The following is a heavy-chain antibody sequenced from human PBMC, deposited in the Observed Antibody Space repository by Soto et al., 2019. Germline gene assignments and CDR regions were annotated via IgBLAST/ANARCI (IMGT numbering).Heavy chain of an antibody. CDR3: TRGPSGDKVDF. J-gene: IGHJ4*02. CDR1: GGSISSYY. CDR2: IYYSGRT. V-gene: IGHV4-59*08. Sequence: PSETLSLTCTVSGGSISSYYWSWIRQPPGKGLEWIGYIYYSGRTYTNPSLMGRATISLDTSKNLFSLNLKSVTAADTAVYYCTRGPSGDKVDFWGQGLLVTVSS. D-gene: IGHD2-21*01.